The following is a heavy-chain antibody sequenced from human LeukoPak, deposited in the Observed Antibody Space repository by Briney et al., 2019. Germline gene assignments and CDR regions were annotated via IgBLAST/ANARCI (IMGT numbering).Heavy chain of an antibody. CDR1: KFTFSGYA. CDR2: ISYDGSTK. CDR3: ATRPHGDSPYFDY. Sequence: GGSPRLSCAASKFTFSGYAMNWVRQAPGKGLEWVALISYDGSTKYYADSVKGRFTISRDNSKNTLYLQMNSLRAEDTALYYCATRPHGDSPYFDYWGQGTLVTVSS. D-gene: IGHD4-17*01. V-gene: IGHV3-30-3*01. J-gene: IGHJ4*02.